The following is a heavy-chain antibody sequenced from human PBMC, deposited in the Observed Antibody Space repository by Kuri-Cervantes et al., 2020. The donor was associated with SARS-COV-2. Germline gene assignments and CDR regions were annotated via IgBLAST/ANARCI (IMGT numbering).Heavy chain of an antibody. V-gene: IGHV3-21*01. CDR1: GFTFSGYS. J-gene: IGHJ4*02. D-gene: IGHD7-27*01. Sequence: GGSLRLSCAASGFTFSGYSMNWIRQAPGKGLEWVASIDSSSYYIYHADSVKGSLTNSRDNAKTSLYLQMNSLKPGDTAVYYCAREEGGELGEAFDYWGQGALVTVSS. CDR2: IDSSSYYI. CDR3: AREEGGELGEAFDY.